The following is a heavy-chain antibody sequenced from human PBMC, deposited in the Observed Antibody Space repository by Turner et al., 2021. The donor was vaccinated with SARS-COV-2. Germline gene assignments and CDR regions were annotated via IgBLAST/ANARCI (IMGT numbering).Heavy chain of an antibody. CDR3: ASRSVDFWSGSYYGMDV. D-gene: IGHD3-3*01. V-gene: IGHV4-39*01. CDR2: IYYSAST. CDR1: GGSISSSSYY. J-gene: IGHJ6*02. Sequence: QLQLQESGPGLVKPPETPSLTCPVSGGSISSSSYYWGWIRQPPGKGLEWNGSIYYSASTYYNPSLKRRDTISVNTSKNQFSLKQSYVTAADTAVYYCASRSVDFWSGSYYGMDVWGQGTTVTVSS.